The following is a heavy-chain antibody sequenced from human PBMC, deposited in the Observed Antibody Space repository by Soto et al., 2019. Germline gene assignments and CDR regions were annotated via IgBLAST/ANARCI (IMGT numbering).Heavy chain of an antibody. D-gene: IGHD6-19*01. Sequence: EVQLVESGGDLVQPGGSLRLSCAASGFTFSSHWMSWVRQAPGKGLEWVANMNQDRSAKNYVDSVKGRFTISRDNAKNSLYLQMNSLRAEDTAVYYCATEGWLAHWGQGTLVTVSS. CDR2: MNQDRSAK. J-gene: IGHJ4*02. CDR1: GFTFSSHW. V-gene: IGHV3-7*05. CDR3: ATEGWLAH.